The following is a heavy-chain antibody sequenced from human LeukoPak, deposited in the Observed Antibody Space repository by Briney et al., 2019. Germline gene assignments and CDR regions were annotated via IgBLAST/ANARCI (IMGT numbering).Heavy chain of an antibody. CDR3: ARWAYDSSGFDY. J-gene: IGHJ4*02. D-gene: IGHD3-22*01. CDR1: GYTFTGYY. Sequence: GASVKVSCKASGYTFTGYYMHWVRQAPGQGLEWMGWINPNSGGTNYAQKFQGRVTMTRGTSISTAYMELSRLRSDDTAVYYCARWAYDSSGFDYWGQGTLVTVSS. CDR2: INPNSGGT. V-gene: IGHV1-2*02.